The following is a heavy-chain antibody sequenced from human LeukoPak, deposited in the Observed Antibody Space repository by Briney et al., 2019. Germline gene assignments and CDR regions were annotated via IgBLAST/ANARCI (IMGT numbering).Heavy chain of an antibody. CDR1: GFTFSNYG. CDR3: ARDLSGKYSIDY. CDR2: ITYDGSIE. D-gene: IGHD1-26*01. Sequence: GGSLRLSCAASGFTFSNYGMRWVRQAPGKGLEWVAVITYDGSIESYADSVKGRFTISRDSSKNTLSLQMNSLRTEDTAVYYCARDLSGKYSIDYWGQGTLVTVSS. J-gene: IGHJ4*02. V-gene: IGHV3-30*03.